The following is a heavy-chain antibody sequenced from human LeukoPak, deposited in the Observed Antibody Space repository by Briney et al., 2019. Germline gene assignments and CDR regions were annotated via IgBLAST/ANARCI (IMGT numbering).Heavy chain of an antibody. CDR3: AKVRVPAAPSDY. CDR2: ISYDGSNK. J-gene: IGHJ4*02. CDR1: GFTFSSYG. Sequence: GGSLRLSCAASGFTFSSYGMHWVRQAPGKGLEWVAVISYDGSNKYYADSVKGRFTISRDNSKNTLYLQMNSLRAEDTAVYYCAKVRVPAAPSDYWGQGTLVTVSS. V-gene: IGHV3-30*18. D-gene: IGHD2-2*01.